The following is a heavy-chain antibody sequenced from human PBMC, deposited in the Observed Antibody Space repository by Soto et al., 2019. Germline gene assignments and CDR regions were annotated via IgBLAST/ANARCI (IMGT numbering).Heavy chain of an antibody. J-gene: IGHJ4*02. D-gene: IGHD4-17*01. CDR2: IHYSGRA. CDR3: ASAPYGDYVDY. Sequence: QVQLQESGPGLVKPSQTLSLTCTVSGGSISSGDYYWNWIRQPPGKGLEWIGYIHYSGRAYYNPPLKSRVTMSVDTYKNQFSLKLSSVPAADTAMYYCASAPYGDYVDYWGQGTLVTVSP. CDR1: GGSISSGDYY. V-gene: IGHV4-30-4*01.